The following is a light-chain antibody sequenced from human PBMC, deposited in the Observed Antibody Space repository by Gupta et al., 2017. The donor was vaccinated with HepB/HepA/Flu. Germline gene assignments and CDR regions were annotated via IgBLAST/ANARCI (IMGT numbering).Light chain of an antibody. V-gene: IGLV2-14*03. J-gene: IGLJ1*01. CDR1: SSDVGGYNY. Sequence: QSALTQPASVSGSPGQSITISCTGTSSDVGGYNYVSWYQQHPGKAPKLRIYDVSNRPPGVSNRFSGSKSGNTASLTISGLQAEDEADYYCSSYTSRSTYVFGTGTKVTVL. CDR2: DVS. CDR3: SSYTSRSTYV.